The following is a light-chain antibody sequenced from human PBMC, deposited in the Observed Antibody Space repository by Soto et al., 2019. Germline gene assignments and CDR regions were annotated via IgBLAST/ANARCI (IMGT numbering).Light chain of an antibody. CDR1: QSVGAQ. Sequence: EVVLTQYPASLSLSPGERATLSCRASQSVGAQFAWYQQKPGQSPRLLIYGASNRTSGISARFSGSGSGTDFTLTSTSLEPEDSAVYYCQQRNDWGSFGGGTTVEIK. J-gene: IGKJ4*01. CDR3: QQRNDWGS. CDR2: GAS. V-gene: IGKV3-11*01.